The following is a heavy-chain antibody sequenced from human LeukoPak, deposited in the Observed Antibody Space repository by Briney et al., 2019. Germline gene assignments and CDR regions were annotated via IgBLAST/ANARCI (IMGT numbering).Heavy chain of an antibody. J-gene: IGHJ4*02. Sequence: PGGSLRLSCAASGFTFSSYSMNWVRQAPGKGLEWVSYISSSNSTIYYADSVKGRFTISRDNAKNSLYLQMNSLRAEDTAVYYCARGSLLRFLEWLLMGYWGQGTLVTVSS. CDR1: GFTFSSYS. CDR3: ARGSLLRFLEWLLMGY. D-gene: IGHD3-3*01. V-gene: IGHV3-48*01. CDR2: ISSSNSTI.